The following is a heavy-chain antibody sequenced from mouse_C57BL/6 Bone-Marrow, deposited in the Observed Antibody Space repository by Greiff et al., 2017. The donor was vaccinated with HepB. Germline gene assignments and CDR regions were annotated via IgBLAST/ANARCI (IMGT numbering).Heavy chain of an antibody. J-gene: IGHJ1*03. CDR3: ARVYYYGSSGVWYFDV. CDR1: GYSITSDY. V-gene: IGHV3-8*01. Sequence: EVQLVESGPGLAKPSQPLSLTCSVTGYSITSDYWNWIRKFPGNKLEYMGYISYSGSTYYYPSLKSRISITRDTSKNQYYLQLNSVTTEDTATYYCARVYYYGSSGVWYFDVWGTGTTVTVSS. D-gene: IGHD1-1*01. CDR2: ISYSGST.